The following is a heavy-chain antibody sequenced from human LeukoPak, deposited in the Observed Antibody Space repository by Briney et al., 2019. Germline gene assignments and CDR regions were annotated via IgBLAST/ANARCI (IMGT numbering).Heavy chain of an antibody. D-gene: IGHD4-17*01. CDR2: VNDNSGVI. CDR1: GFTFSSYS. CDR3: ARDPSTETNDYYFDL. V-gene: IGHV3-48*03. J-gene: IGHJ4*02. Sequence: GGSLRLSCAASGFTFSSYSMHWVRQAPGKGLQWISYVNDNSGVIFYTDSVMGRFTISRDNSKNSLYLQMNNLRAEDTAIYYCARDPSTETNDYYFDLWGQGTLVTVSS.